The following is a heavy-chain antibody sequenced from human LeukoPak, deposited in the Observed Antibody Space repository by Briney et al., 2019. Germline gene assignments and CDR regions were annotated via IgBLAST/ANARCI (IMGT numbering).Heavy chain of an antibody. D-gene: IGHD3-22*01. CDR1: GFSFSTYG. J-gene: IGHJ6*03. V-gene: IGHV3-30*02. Sequence: GGPLRLSCAASGFSFSTYGMHWVRQAPGKGLEWVAFIRYDGSNEYYTDSVKGRFTISRDNSKNTVYLQMNSLRGEDTAFYYCAKGHYDTSYYYYIDVWGKGTTVTVSS. CDR2: IRYDGSNE. CDR3: AKGHYDTSYYYYIDV.